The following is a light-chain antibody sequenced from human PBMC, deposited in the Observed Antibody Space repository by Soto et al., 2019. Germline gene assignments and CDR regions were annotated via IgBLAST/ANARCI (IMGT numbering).Light chain of an antibody. CDR3: QQSGT. V-gene: IGKV3-20*01. J-gene: IGKJ1*01. CDR1: QSVSSSY. CDR2: RAS. Sequence: ESVLTSAPAALSLSPGERATLSCRASQSVSSSYLAWYQHKPGQAPRLLIYRASNRAAGIPDRFSGSGSGTDFTLTISRLEPEDFAVYYCQQSGTFGQGTKVDIK.